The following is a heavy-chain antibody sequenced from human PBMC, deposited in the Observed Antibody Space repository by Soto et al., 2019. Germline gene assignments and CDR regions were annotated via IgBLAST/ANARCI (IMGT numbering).Heavy chain of an antibody. CDR1: GFTFSNYG. CDR2: IWHDGSNK. CDR3: ARDGYCSGGSGYSVPVFAY. Sequence: QVQLVESGGGVVQPGRSLRLSCAASGFTFSNYGMHWVRQAPGKGLEWVAVIWHDGSNKYYADSVKGRFTISRDNSKNTLDLQMNSLRAEDTAVYYCARDGYCSGGSGYSVPVFAYWGQGTLVTVSS. D-gene: IGHD2-15*01. V-gene: IGHV3-33*01. J-gene: IGHJ4*02.